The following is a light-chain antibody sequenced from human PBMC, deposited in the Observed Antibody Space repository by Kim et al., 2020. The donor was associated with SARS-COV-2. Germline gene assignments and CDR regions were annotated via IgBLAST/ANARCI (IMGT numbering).Light chain of an antibody. Sequence: SPGETATPSCRASQSVSRSYLAWYQQKPGQAPRLLIYGASSRATGIPDRFSGSGSGTDFTLTISRLEPEDFAVYYCQQYGSSPWTFGQGTKVDIK. CDR2: GAS. CDR3: QQYGSSPWT. CDR1: QSVSRSY. V-gene: IGKV3-20*01. J-gene: IGKJ1*01.